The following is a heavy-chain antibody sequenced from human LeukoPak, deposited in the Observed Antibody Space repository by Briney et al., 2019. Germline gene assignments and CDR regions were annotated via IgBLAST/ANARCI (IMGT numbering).Heavy chain of an antibody. CDR3: ARATIFGVVTTIYYFDY. CDR2: ISAYNGNT. Sequence: ASVKVSCKASGYTFTCYGISWVRQAPGQGLEWMGWISAYNGNTNYAQKLQGRVTMTTDTSTSTAYMELRSLRSDDTAVYYCARATIFGVVTTIYYFDYWGQGTLVTVSS. D-gene: IGHD3-3*01. V-gene: IGHV1-18*01. CDR1: GYTFTCYG. J-gene: IGHJ4*02.